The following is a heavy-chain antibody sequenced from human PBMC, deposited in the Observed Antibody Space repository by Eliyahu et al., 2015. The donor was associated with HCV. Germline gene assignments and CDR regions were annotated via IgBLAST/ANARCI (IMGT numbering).Heavy chain of an antibody. CDR3: ALRGLYYFDY. V-gene: IGHV3-23*01. Sequence: EXQLLEXGGGLVQXGGSXRLSCXASXFTFSSXAMXWVRQAPGKGLEWVSAISGSGGSTYYADSVKGRFTISRDNSKNTLYLQMNSLRAEDTAVYYCALRGLYYFDYWGQGTLVTVSS. J-gene: IGHJ4*02. D-gene: IGHD3-10*01. CDR2: ISGSGGST. CDR1: XFTFSSXA.